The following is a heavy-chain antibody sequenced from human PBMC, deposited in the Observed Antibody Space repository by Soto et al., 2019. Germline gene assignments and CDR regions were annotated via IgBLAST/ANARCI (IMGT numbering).Heavy chain of an antibody. V-gene: IGHV5-51*01. CDR1: GYIFTSYW. Sequence: PGESLKISCNGSGYIFTSYWIGWVRQMPGKGLEWMGIIYPGDSDTRYSPSFQGQVTISADKSISTAYLQWSSLKASDTAMCYCARPATRLSYFDYWGQGTLVTVSS. CDR3: ARPATRLSYFDY. J-gene: IGHJ4*02. D-gene: IGHD6-25*01. CDR2: IYPGDSDT.